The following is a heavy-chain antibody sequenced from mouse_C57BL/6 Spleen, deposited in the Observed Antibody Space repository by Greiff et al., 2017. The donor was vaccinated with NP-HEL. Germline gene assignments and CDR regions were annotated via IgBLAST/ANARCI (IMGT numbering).Heavy chain of an antibody. CDR3: ARARIYYETMDY. CDR2: INPNNGGT. J-gene: IGHJ4*01. V-gene: IGHV1-22*01. D-gene: IGHD2-4*01. Sequence: EVQLQQSGPELVKPGASVKMSCKASGYTFTDYNMHWVKQSHGKSLEWIGYINPNNGGTSYNQKFKGKATLTVNKSSSTAYMELRSLTSEDSAVYYCARARIYYETMDYWGQGTAVTVSS. CDR1: GYTFTDYN.